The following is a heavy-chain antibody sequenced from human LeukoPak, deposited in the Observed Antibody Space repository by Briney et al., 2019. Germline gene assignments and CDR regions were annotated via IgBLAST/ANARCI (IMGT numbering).Heavy chain of an antibody. CDR1: GGSISSGDYY. CDR2: IYYSGST. V-gene: IGHV4-30-4*01. D-gene: IGHD4-17*01. CDR3: ARGGDYGGVRGGFDY. Sequence: SETLSHTCTVSGGSISSGDYYWSWIRQPPGKGLEWIGYIYYSGSTYYNPSLKSRVTISVDTSKNQFSLKLSSVTAADTAVYYCARGGDYGGVRGGFDYWGQGTLVTVSS. J-gene: IGHJ4*02.